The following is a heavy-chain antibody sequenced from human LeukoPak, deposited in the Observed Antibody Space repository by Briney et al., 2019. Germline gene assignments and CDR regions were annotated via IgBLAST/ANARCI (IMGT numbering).Heavy chain of an antibody. Sequence: PGGSLRLSCAASGFTFSNYWMSWVRQAPGKGLEWVANIKQDGSEKYYVDSVKGRFTISRDNAKNSLYLQMNSLRAEDTAVYYCARVLIVATIVYFDYWGQGTLVTVSS. D-gene: IGHD5-12*01. CDR1: GFTFSNYW. CDR3: ARVLIVATIVYFDY. J-gene: IGHJ4*02. CDR2: IKQDGSEK. V-gene: IGHV3-7*01.